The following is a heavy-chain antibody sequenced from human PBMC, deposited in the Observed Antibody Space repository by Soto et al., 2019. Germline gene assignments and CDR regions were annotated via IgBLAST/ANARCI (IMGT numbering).Heavy chain of an antibody. Sequence: ASVKVSCKASGYTFTSYGISWVRQAPGQGLEWMGWISACNGNTNYAQKLQGRVTMTTDTSTSTAYMELRSLRSDDTAVYYCARYREGQDYYYGMDVWGQGTTVTVSS. CDR2: ISACNGNT. CDR3: ARYREGQDYYYGMDV. V-gene: IGHV1-18*01. D-gene: IGHD1-26*01. J-gene: IGHJ6*02. CDR1: GYTFTSYG.